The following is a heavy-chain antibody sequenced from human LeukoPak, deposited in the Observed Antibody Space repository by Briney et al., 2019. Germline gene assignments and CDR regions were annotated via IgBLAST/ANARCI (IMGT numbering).Heavy chain of an antibody. D-gene: IGHD3-9*01. CDR1: GGSISSSSYY. V-gene: IGHV4-39*07. CDR2: FYYSGST. Sequence: SETLSLTCTVSGGSISSSSYYWGWIRQPPGKGLEWIGSFYYSGSTYYTPSLKSRVTISVDMSKSQFSLRLSSVTAADTAVYYCARTPDSILTGRFDYWGQGALVSVSS. J-gene: IGHJ4*02. CDR3: ARTPDSILTGRFDY.